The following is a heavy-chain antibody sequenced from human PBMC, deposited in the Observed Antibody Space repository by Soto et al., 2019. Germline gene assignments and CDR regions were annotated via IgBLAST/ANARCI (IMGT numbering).Heavy chain of an antibody. V-gene: IGHV5-51*01. Sequence: GESLKISCKGSGYTFTSHWIGWVRQMPGKGLEWMGIIYPGDSDTRYSPSFQGQVTISADKSINTVYLQWSSLKASDIAIYYCARLQQLVGGWFDPWGQGTLVTVS. D-gene: IGHD6-13*01. CDR3: ARLQQLVGGWFDP. CDR2: IYPGDSDT. CDR1: GYTFTSHW. J-gene: IGHJ5*02.